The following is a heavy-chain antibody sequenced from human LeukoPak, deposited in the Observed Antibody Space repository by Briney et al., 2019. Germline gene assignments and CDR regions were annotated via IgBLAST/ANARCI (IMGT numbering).Heavy chain of an antibody. D-gene: IGHD6-6*01. Sequence: SETLSLTCTVSGGSISSYYWSWIRQPPGKGLEWIGYIYYSGSTNYNPSLKSRVTISVDTSKNQFSLKLSSVTAADTAVYYCARIPSSSYYYYYYMDVWGKGTTVTVSS. CDR3: ARIPSSSYYYYYYMDV. V-gene: IGHV4-59*01. CDR2: IYYSGST. CDR1: GGSISSYY. J-gene: IGHJ6*03.